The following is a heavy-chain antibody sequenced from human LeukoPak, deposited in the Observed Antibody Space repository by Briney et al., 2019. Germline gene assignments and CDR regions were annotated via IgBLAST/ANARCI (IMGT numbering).Heavy chain of an antibody. CDR3: AGCSGGSCYSRGKYGVDV. Sequence: GGSLRLSCAASGFTVSSNYMSWVRQAPGKGLEWVSVIYSGGRTYYADSVKGRFTVSRDNSKNTLYLQMNSLRADDTAVYYCAGCSGGSCYSRGKYGVDVWGQGTTVIVSS. V-gene: IGHV3-53*01. D-gene: IGHD2-15*01. CDR1: GFTVSSNY. CDR2: IYSGGRT. J-gene: IGHJ6*02.